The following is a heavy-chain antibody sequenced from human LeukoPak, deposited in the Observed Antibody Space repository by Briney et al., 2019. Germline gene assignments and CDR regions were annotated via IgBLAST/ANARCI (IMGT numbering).Heavy chain of an antibody. Sequence: SVTLSLTCTVSGGSISSYYWSWIRQPPGRGLEWIGYIHYSGNTNYNPSLKSRVTISVDTSKNQFSLKLSSVTAADTAVYYCARFTYYYDSSGPGNWFDPWGQGTLVTVSS. CDR3: ARFTYYYDSSGPGNWFDP. CDR2: IHYSGNT. V-gene: IGHV4-59*01. CDR1: GGSISSYY. D-gene: IGHD3-22*01. J-gene: IGHJ5*02.